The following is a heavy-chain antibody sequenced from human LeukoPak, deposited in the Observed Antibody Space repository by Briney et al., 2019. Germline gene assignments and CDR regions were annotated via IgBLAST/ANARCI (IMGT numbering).Heavy chain of an antibody. Sequence: GESLTLSCAVSGFTFSSYSMDWVRQAPGKGLEWVGSISSSRSYIYYATSVKGRFTISRDNAQNSLSLQMNSLRAEDTGVYYCARAHSSAAPNDYWGQGTLVTVSS. D-gene: IGHD6-19*01. V-gene: IGHV3-21*01. J-gene: IGHJ4*02. CDR2: ISSSRSYI. CDR1: GFTFSSYS. CDR3: ARAHSSAAPNDY.